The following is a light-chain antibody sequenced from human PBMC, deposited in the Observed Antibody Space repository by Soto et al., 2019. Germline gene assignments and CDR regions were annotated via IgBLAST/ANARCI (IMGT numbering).Light chain of an antibody. Sequence: DIQVTQSPSSLSASVGDRVTLTCRASQRITTYLNWYQQRPGEAPKLLIFGMSNLQSGVPSRFSGTGSGIDFTLTISNLQPEDFATYYCQQSYSTPLTFGVGTYLEIK. CDR3: QQSYSTPLT. CDR1: QRITTY. V-gene: IGKV1-39*01. CDR2: GMS. J-gene: IGKJ4*01.